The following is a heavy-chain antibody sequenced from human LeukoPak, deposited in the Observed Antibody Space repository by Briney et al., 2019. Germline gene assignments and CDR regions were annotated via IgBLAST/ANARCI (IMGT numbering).Heavy chain of an antibody. CDR3: ARDPKMVAVAGTADY. D-gene: IGHD6-19*01. Sequence: GGSLRLSCAASGFTFSSYAMHWVRQAPGKGLEWVAVISYDGSNKYYADSVKGRFTISRDNSKNTLYLQMNSLRAEDTAVYYCARDPKMVAVAGTADYWGQGTLVTVSS. CDR1: GFTFSSYA. J-gene: IGHJ4*02. V-gene: IGHV3-30-3*01. CDR2: ISYDGSNK.